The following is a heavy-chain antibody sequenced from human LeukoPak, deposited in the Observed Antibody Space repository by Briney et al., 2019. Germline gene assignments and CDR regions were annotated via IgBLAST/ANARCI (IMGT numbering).Heavy chain of an antibody. Sequence: SETLSLTCTVSGGSISNYYWSWIRQPPGKGLEWIGYIYYSGSTNYNPSLKSRVTISVDTSKNQFSLKLSSVTAADTAVYYCARGRYSSSSNNNWFDPWGQGTLVTVSS. D-gene: IGHD6-6*01. V-gene: IGHV4-59*12. CDR2: IYYSGST. J-gene: IGHJ5*02. CDR1: GGSISNYY. CDR3: ARGRYSSSSNNNWFDP.